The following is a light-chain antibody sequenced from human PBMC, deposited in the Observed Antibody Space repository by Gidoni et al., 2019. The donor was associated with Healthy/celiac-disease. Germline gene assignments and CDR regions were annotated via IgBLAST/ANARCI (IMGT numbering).Light chain of an antibody. J-gene: IGKJ4*01. Sequence: EIVLTQSTGTLSLSPGERATLSCRASQRVSSSYLAWYQQKPGQAPRLLIYGASRRATGIPDRFSGSGSGTDFTLTISRLEPEDFAVYYCQQYGSSPPLTFGGGTKVEIK. V-gene: IGKV3-20*01. CDR1: QRVSSSY. CDR2: GAS. CDR3: QQYGSSPPLT.